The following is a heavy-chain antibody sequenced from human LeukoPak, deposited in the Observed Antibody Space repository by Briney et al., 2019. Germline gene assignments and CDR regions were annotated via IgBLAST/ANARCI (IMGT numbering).Heavy chain of an antibody. D-gene: IGHD5-12*01. CDR1: GGSISSGGYS. J-gene: IGHJ4*02. V-gene: IGHV4-30-2*05. CDR3: ARAPVATPSEFDY. Sequence: PSQTLSLTCAVSGGSISSGGYSWSWIRQPPGKGLEWIGYISYSGNTYYNPSLKSRAAISVDTPKNQFSLKLSSTTAADTAVYYCARAPVATPSEFDYWGQGTLVTVSS. CDR2: ISYSGNT.